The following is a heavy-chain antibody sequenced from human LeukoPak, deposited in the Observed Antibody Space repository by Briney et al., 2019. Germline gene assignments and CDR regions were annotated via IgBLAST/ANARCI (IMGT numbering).Heavy chain of an antibody. CDR1: GFTFSSYA. V-gene: IGHV3-66*01. CDR2: IYSDGST. D-gene: IGHD3-16*01. CDR3: FNYAY. Sequence: GGSLRLSCAASGFTFSSYAMSWVRQAPGKGLEWVSLIYSDGSTYYADSVKGRSTIPRDNSKNTVYLQMSSLRVEDTAVYYCFNYAYWGQGTLVTVSS. J-gene: IGHJ4*02.